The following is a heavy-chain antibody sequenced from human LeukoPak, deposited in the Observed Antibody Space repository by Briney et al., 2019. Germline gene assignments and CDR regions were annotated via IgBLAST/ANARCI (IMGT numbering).Heavy chain of an antibody. Sequence: GGSLRLSCAASGFTFSSYWMSWVRQAPGKGLEWVANIKQDGSEKYYVDSVKGRFTISRDNAKNSLYLQMNSLRAEDTAVYYCARDPLDIVATIDYWGQGTLVTVSS. CDR1: GFTFSSYW. CDR2: IKQDGSEK. J-gene: IGHJ4*02. V-gene: IGHV3-7*01. D-gene: IGHD5-12*01. CDR3: ARDPLDIVATIDY.